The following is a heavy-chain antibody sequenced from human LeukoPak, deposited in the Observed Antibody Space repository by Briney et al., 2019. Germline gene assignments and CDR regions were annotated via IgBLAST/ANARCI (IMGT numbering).Heavy chain of an antibody. D-gene: IGHD3-10*01. Sequence: SEAVSLTCAVYGERFSGCYWSWIRQPPGKGLEWIGEINHSGSTNHNPSLKSRVTISVDTSKNQFSLKLSSVTAADTAVYYCVRSKVLLWFGTNWFDPWGQGTLVTVSS. J-gene: IGHJ5*02. CDR2: INHSGST. CDR3: VRSKVLLWFGTNWFDP. V-gene: IGHV4-34*01. CDR1: GERFSGCY.